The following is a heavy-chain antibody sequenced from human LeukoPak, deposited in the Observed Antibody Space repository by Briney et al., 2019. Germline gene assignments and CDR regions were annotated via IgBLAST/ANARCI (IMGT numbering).Heavy chain of an antibody. V-gene: IGHV1-8*01. CDR1: GYIFSNYD. J-gene: IGHJ4*02. CDR3: ARGLRSDY. D-gene: IGHD3-16*02. Sequence: ASVKVSCKASGYIFSNYDINWVRQAPGHGPEWMGWMNPNSGRRVYAQKFQGRVTMTRNSSINTAYMELTSLRSDDRAVYYCARGLRSDYWGQGTLVTVSS. CDR2: MNPNSGRR.